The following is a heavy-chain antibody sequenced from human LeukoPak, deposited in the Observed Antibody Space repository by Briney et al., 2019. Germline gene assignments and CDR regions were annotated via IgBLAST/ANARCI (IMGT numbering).Heavy chain of an antibody. CDR1: GGTFISYA. D-gene: IGHD1-26*01. V-gene: IGHV1-18*01. J-gene: IGHJ3*02. Sequence: ASVKVSCKASGGTFISYAISWVRQAPGQGLEWMGWISAYNGNTNYAQKLQGRVTMTTDTSTSTAYMELRSLRSDDTAVYYCARDPLVGAHGWRAFDIWGQGTMVTVSS. CDR2: ISAYNGNT. CDR3: ARDPLVGAHGWRAFDI.